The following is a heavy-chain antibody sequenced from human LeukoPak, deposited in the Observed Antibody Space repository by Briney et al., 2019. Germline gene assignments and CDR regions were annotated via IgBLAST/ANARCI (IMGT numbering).Heavy chain of an antibody. CDR1: GYTFTRSY. CDR2: INPNSGDT. D-gene: IGHD1-1*01. J-gene: IGHJ3*02. V-gene: IGHV1-2*02. Sequence: ASVKVSCKASGYTFTRSYMHWVRQAPGQGLEWMGWINPNSGDTKCAQKFQGRVTVTRDTSISPAYMEVSRLGSDDTAVYYFARGRNEAFDIWGQGTMVTVSS. CDR3: ARGRNEAFDI.